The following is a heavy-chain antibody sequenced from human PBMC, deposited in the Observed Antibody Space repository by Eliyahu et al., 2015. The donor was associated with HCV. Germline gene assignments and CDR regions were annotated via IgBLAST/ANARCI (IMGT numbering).Heavy chain of an antibody. D-gene: IGHD6-19*01. CDR1: GXTFXSXG. V-gene: IGHV3-33*01. CDR3: ARDSHSSGWYGD. J-gene: IGHJ4*02. CDR2: IWYDGSNK. Sequence: QVQLVESGGGVVQPGRSLRLSXAASGXTFXSXGMHWVRQAPGKGLXWVAVIWYDGSNKYYADSVKGRFTISRDNSKNTLYLQMNSLRAEDTAVYYCARDSHSSGWYGDWGQGTLVTVSS.